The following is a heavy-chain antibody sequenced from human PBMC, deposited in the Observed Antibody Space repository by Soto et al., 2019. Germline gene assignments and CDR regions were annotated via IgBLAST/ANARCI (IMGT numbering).Heavy chain of an antibody. Sequence: PGGSLRLSCAASGFFFNNYAMHWVRQSPDKGLEWVALISYDGSRTYYADSVKGRFTVSRDNSADTLDLQMNSLRAEDTAVYYCARDAQVLPTNVVAPKSLDYCCQGT. J-gene: IGHJ4*02. V-gene: IGHV3-30-3*01. D-gene: IGHD2-15*01. CDR1: GFFFNNYA. CDR2: ISYDGSRT. CDR3: ARDAQVLPTNVVAPKSLDY.